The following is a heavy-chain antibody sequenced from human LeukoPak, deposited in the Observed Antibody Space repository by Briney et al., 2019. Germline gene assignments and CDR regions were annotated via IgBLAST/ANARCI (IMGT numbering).Heavy chain of an antibody. J-gene: IGHJ4*02. CDR3: ARVSSDGAFDY. CDR1: GGSFSSGGYY. Sequence: SETLSLTCTVSGGSFSSGGYYWSWLRQHPGKGLEWIGYIYYSGSTYYNPSLKSRVTISVDTSKNQFSLKLSSVTAADTAVYYCARVSSDGAFDYWGQGTLVTVSS. D-gene: IGHD3-10*01. CDR2: IYYSGST. V-gene: IGHV4-31*03.